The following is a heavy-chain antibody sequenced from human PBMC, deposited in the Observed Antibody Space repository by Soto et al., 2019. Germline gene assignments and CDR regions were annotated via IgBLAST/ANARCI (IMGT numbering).Heavy chain of an antibody. J-gene: IGHJ4*02. Sequence: QVQLVQSPPEVKSPWATVEVSCNSSGFTLTSYPFSWVRQDPGQGLEWLTWVHPYAGTTKVADQFRDRNTLTTDTSAATAIMDLTGLTSDDTAIYLCAREYYSSTRCIDYWGQVTEVAV. CDR1: GFTLTSYP. D-gene: IGHD2-8*01. V-gene: IGHV1-18*04. CDR2: VHPYAGTT. CDR3: AREYYSSTRCIDY.